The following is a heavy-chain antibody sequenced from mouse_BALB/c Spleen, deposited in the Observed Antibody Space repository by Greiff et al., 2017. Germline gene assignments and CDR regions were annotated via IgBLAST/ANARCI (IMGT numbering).Heavy chain of an antibody. V-gene: IGHV3-8*02. CDR3: ARYGNYGGTYYFDY. J-gene: IGHJ2*01. Sequence: DVKLVESGPSLVKPSQTLSLTCSVTGDSITSGYWNWIRKFPGNKLEYMGYISYSGSTYYNPSLKSRISITRDTSKNQYYLQLNSVTTEDTATYYCARYGNYGGTYYFDYWGQGTTLTVSS. D-gene: IGHD2-1*01. CDR2: ISYSGST. CDR1: GDSITSGY.